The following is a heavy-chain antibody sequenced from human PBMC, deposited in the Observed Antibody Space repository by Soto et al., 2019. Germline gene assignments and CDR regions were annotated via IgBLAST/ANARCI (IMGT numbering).Heavy chain of an antibody. CDR2: ISSSSSSI. D-gene: IGHD3-22*01. CDR1: GFTFSSYA. V-gene: IGHV3-23*01. CDR3: AKDPRYYDSSGPVHY. J-gene: IGHJ4*02. Sequence: GGSLRLSCAASGFTFSSYAMNWVRQAPGKGLEWISWISSSSSSIYYADSVKGRFTISRDNSKNTLYLQMNSLRAEDTAVYYCAKDPRYYDSSGPVHYWGQGTLVTVSS.